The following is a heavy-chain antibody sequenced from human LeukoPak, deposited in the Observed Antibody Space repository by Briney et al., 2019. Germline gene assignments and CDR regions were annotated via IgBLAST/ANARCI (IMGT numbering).Heavy chain of an antibody. CDR2: IYPGDSDT. J-gene: IGHJ3*02. D-gene: IGHD3-22*01. CDR1: GYSFTSYW. Sequence: GESLKISCKGSGYSFTSYWIGWVRQMPGKGLEWMGIIYPGDSDTRYSPSFQGQVTISADKSISTAYLQWSNLKASDTAMYYCARIHSSGYYYLDAFDIWGQGTMVTVSS. V-gene: IGHV5-51*01. CDR3: ARIHSSGYYYLDAFDI.